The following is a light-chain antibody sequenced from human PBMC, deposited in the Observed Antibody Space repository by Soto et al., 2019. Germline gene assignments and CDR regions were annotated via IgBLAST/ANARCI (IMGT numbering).Light chain of an antibody. CDR2: GNS. CDR3: QSYDSSLSGYV. J-gene: IGLJ1*01. Sequence: QSVLTQPRSVSWSPGQRVTISCTGSSSNIGAGYDVHWYQQLPGTAPKLLIYGNSNRPSGVPDRFSGSKSGTSASLAITGLQAEDEADYYCQSYDSSLSGYVFGTGTKVTVL. V-gene: IGLV1-40*01. CDR1: SSNIGAGYD.